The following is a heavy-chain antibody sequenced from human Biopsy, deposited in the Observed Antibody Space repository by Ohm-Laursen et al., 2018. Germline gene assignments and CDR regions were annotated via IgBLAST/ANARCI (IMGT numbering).Heavy chain of an antibody. CDR2: IYDRGSTA. J-gene: IGHJ5*02. CDR1: GDSVSSGSFY. Sequence: GTLSLTCTVSGDSVSSGSFYWTWIRQPPGQGLEYIGYIYDRGSTANYNPSLESRVTMSVDMPKNQFSLILSSMTAADTAVYYCAREPRIAAVAYFDPWGQGTLVTVSS. D-gene: IGHD6-13*01. CDR3: AREPRIAAVAYFDP. V-gene: IGHV4-61*01.